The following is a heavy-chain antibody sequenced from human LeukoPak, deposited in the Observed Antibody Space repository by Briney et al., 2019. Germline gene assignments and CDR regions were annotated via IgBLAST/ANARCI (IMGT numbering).Heavy chain of an antibody. Sequence: GGSLRLPCVVSGFTFSSYWMSWVRQAPGKGLEWVANIKQDGSEKYYVDSVKGRFTISRDNSKNTLYLQMGSLRAEDMAVYYCAAVYYFDYWGQGTLVTVSS. CDR2: IKQDGSEK. CDR1: GFTFSSYW. D-gene: IGHD2-8*01. CDR3: AAVYYFDY. J-gene: IGHJ4*02. V-gene: IGHV3-7*01.